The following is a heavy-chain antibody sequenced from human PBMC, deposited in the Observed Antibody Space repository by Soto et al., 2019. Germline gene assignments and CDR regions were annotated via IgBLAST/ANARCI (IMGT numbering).Heavy chain of an antibody. CDR3: AREWDRTMVTFFYYEGRDV. CDR1: GFTFSSYS. Sequence: PGGSLRLSCAASGFTFSSYSMNWVRQAPGKGLEWVSSISSSSSYIYYADSVKGRFTISRDNAKNSLYLQMNSLRAEDTAVYYCAREWDRTMVTFFYYEGRDVWGQGTTVTVSS. CDR2: ISSSSSYI. D-gene: IGHD3-16*01. J-gene: IGHJ6*02. V-gene: IGHV3-21*01.